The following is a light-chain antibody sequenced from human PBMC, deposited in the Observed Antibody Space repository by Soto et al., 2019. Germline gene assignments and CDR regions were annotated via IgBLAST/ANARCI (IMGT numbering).Light chain of an antibody. V-gene: IGLV2-14*01. Sequence: QSALTQPASVSGSPGQSITISCTGTSSDVGGYNYVSWYQHHPGKAPKLIIYEVSNRPSGVSNRFSASKSGNTASLTISGLQAEDEADYYCSSYTTRSSHCVFGGGTKLTVL. J-gene: IGLJ3*02. CDR2: EVS. CDR1: SSDVGGYNY. CDR3: SSYTTRSSHCV.